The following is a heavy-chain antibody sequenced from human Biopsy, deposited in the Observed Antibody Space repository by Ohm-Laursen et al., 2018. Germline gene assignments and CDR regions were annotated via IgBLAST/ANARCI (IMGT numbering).Heavy chain of an antibody. CDR1: GYTFTGYH. Sequence: ASVKVSCNASGYTFTGYHVHWVRQAPGQGLEWMGWINAKTGDTNYAQKFQGRVTMTRDTSTSSIYMELSSLRSEDTAIYFCARAVAGTGGVFDSWGQGTLVTVSS. D-gene: IGHD6-19*01. CDR2: INAKTGDT. CDR3: ARAVAGTGGVFDS. J-gene: IGHJ4*02. V-gene: IGHV1-2*02.